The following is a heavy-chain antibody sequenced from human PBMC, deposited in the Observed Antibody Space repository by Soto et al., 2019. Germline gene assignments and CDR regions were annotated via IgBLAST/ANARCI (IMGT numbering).Heavy chain of an antibody. Sequence: GGSLRLSXSASGFTFSEYSMHWVRPAPGKGLHSVSTLSSDGDTTYYADSVKGRFTISRDNSKNTLYLQMNSLRPEDTAVYYCVKVSTFYDILTGYYSTNFFDPWGQGTLVTVSS. CDR3: VKVSTFYDILTGYYSTNFFDP. D-gene: IGHD3-9*01. CDR2: LSSDGDTT. CDR1: GFTFSEYS. V-gene: IGHV3-64D*06. J-gene: IGHJ5*02.